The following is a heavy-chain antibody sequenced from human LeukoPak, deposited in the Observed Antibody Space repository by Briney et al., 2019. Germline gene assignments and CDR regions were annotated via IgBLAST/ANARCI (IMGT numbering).Heavy chain of an antibody. Sequence: GGSLRLSCAASGFTFSSYGMHWVRQAPGKGLEWVAFIRYDGSNKYYTDSVKGRFTISRDNSKNTLYLQMNSLRAEDTAVYYCANGKMTTTPQPFFWGQGTLVTVSS. CDR1: GFTFSSYG. D-gene: IGHD5-24*01. CDR2: IRYDGSNK. V-gene: IGHV3-30*02. J-gene: IGHJ4*02. CDR3: ANGKMTTTPQPFF.